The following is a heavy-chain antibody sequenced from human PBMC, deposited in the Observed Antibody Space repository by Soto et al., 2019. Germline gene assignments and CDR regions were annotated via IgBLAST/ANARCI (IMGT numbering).Heavy chain of an antibody. V-gene: IGHV4-39*01. J-gene: IGHJ6*01. Sequence: SETLSLTCTVSGGSISSSSYYWGWXXQPPGXXXEWIGSIYYSGSTYYNPSLKSRVTISVDTSKNQFSLKLSSVTAADTAVYYCARRGYSSSWYGHYYYGMEVWGQGTTVTLSS. D-gene: IGHD6-13*01. CDR1: GGSISSSSYY. CDR2: IYYSGST. CDR3: ARRGYSSSWYGHYYYGMEV.